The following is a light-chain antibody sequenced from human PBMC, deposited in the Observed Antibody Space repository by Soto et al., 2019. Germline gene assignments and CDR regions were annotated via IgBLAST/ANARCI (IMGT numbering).Light chain of an antibody. CDR1: QGVSNY. Sequence: DIQLTQSPSFLSASVGDRVTITCRASQGVSNYLAWYQQKPGTAPKLLIYAASTLQSGVPSRFSGSGSGTEFTLAISSLQAEDSATYYCQQLNYYPLTYGGGTNVEI. V-gene: IGKV1-9*01. CDR3: QQLNYYPLT. CDR2: AAS. J-gene: IGKJ4*01.